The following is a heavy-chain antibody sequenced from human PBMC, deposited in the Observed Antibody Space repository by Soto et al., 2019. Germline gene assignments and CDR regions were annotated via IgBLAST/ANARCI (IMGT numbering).Heavy chain of an antibody. D-gene: IGHD3-22*01. J-gene: IGHJ6*02. Sequence: SAKVSDQASSYTFTSYGISWVRKTPGQGLEWMGWISAYNGNTNYAQKLQGRVTMTTDTSTSTAYMELRSLRSDDTAVYYCARDQSSGQIVYYYAMDVWGQGTTVTVSS. CDR3: ARDQSSGQIVYYYAMDV. V-gene: IGHV1-18*01. CDR2: ISAYNGNT. CDR1: SYTFTSYG.